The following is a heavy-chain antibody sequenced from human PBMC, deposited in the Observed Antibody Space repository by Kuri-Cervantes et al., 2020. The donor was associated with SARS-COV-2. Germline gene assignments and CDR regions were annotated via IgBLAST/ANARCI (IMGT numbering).Heavy chain of an antibody. J-gene: IGHJ6*02. CDR2: IYYSGST. V-gene: IGHV4-59*01. CDR3: ARGLYFFSGYYYYGMDV. Sequence: SETLSLTCTVSGGSISSYYWSWIRQPPGKGLEWIGYIYYSGSTNYNPSLKSRVTISVDTSKNQFPLKLSSVTAADTAVYYCARGLYFFSGYYYYGMDVWGQGTTVTVSS. D-gene: IGHD2/OR15-2a*01. CDR1: GGSISSYY.